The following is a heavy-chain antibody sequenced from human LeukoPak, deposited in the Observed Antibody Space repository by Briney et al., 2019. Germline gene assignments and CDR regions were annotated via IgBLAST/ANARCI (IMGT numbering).Heavy chain of an antibody. D-gene: IGHD6-6*01. CDR1: GGSSSGYY. V-gene: IGHV4-4*07. Sequence: SETLSLTCAVYGGSSSGYYWSWIRQPAGKGLEWIGRIYTSGSTNYNPSLKSRVTISVDTSKNQSSLKLSSVTAADTAVYYCAREDSSSRAYYYYYYYMDVWGKGTTVTVSS. J-gene: IGHJ6*03. CDR3: AREDSSSRAYYYYYYYMDV. CDR2: IYTSGST.